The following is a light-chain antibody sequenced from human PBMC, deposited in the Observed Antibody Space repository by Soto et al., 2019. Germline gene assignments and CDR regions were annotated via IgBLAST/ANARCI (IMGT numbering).Light chain of an antibody. CDR1: SSNIGNNY. Sequence: QSVLTQPPSVSAAPGQKVTISCSGSSSNIGNNYVSWYQQLPGTAPKLLIYDNNKRPSGIPDRFSGSKSGTSATLGITGLQTGDEADYYCGTWDSSLSAHYVFGTGTK. CDR3: GTWDSSLSAHYV. CDR2: DNN. V-gene: IGLV1-51*01. J-gene: IGLJ1*01.